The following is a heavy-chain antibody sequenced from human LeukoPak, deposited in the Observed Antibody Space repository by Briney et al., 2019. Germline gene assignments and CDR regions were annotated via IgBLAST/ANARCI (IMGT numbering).Heavy chain of an antibody. V-gene: IGHV3-7*03. Sequence: GGSLRLSCATSGFTFSSYCMSWVRQAPGKGLEWVASIKADDSETYYVDSMKGRFTISRDNSKNTLYLQMNSLRAEDTAVYYCAKDFYDSSGYYNRRGLGFDYWGQGTLVTVSS. D-gene: IGHD3-22*01. J-gene: IGHJ4*02. CDR2: IKADDSET. CDR1: GFTFSSYC. CDR3: AKDFYDSSGYYNRRGLGFDY.